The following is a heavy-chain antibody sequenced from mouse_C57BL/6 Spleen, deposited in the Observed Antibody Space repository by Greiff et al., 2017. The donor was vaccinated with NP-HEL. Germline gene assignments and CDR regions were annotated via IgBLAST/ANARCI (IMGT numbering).Heavy chain of an antibody. CDR2: ILPGSGST. Sequence: VQLQQSGAELMKPGASVKLSCKATGYTFTGYWIEWVKQRPGHGLEWIGEILPGSGSTNYNEKFKGKATFTADTSSNTADMQLSSLTTEDSAIYYCARRGYSNYAGFAYWGQGTLVTVSA. CDR1: GYTFTGYW. J-gene: IGHJ3*01. CDR3: ARRGYSNYAGFAY. V-gene: IGHV1-9*01. D-gene: IGHD2-5*01.